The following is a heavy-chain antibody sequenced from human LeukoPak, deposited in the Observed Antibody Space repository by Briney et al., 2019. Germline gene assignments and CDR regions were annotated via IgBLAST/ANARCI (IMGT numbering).Heavy chain of an antibody. D-gene: IGHD3-10*01. CDR2: IYHSGST. V-gene: IGHV4-39*07. CDR3: ARVGRAMVRGVIIIGAFDI. CDR1: GGSIRSESYY. Sequence: SETLSLTCTVSGGSIRSESYYWGWIRQPPGKGLEWIGEIYHSGSTNYNPSLKSRVTISVDKSKNQFSLKLSSVTAADTAVYYCARVGRAMVRGVIIIGAFDIWDQGTMVTVSS. J-gene: IGHJ3*02.